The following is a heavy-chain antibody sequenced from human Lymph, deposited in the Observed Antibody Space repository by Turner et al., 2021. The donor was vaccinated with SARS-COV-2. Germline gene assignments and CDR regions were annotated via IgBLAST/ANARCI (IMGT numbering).Heavy chain of an antibody. CDR1: GGTFSSYA. CDR2: IIPILRIA. CDR3: ARVVGGFGELGYYYYYGMDV. D-gene: IGHD3-10*01. J-gene: IGHJ6*02. Sequence: QVQLVQSVAEVKKPGSSVKVSCKASGGTFSSYAISWVRQAPGQGREWMGGIIPILRIATYAQKFQGRVTITADKSTSTAYMERCSLRSEDTAVFYCARVVGGFGELGYYYYYGMDVWGQGTTVTVSS. V-gene: IGHV1-69*10.